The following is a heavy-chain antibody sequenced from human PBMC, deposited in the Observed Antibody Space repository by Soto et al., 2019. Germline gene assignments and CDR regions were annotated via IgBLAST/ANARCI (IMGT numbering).Heavy chain of an antibody. CDR1: GGTFSSYA. J-gene: IGHJ3*02. D-gene: IGHD3-3*01. CDR2: IIPIFGTA. Sequence: GASVKVSCKASGGTFSSYAISWVRQAPGQGLEWMGGIIPIFGTANYAQKFQGRVTITADESTSTAYMELSSLRSEDTAVYYCARGCPTYYDFWSGPYDASDIWGQGTMVTVSS. V-gene: IGHV1-69*13. CDR3: ARGCPTYYDFWSGPYDASDI.